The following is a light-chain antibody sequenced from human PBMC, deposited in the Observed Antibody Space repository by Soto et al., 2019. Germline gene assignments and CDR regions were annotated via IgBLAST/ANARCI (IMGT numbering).Light chain of an antibody. CDR1: QSVSSN. Sequence: EIVLTQSPATLSVSPGERPNLSCRASQSVSSNLAWYQQKPGQAPRLLSYGASTRATGIPARFSGSGSGTEFTLTISSLQSEDFAVYYCQQYNNWPPKTFGQGTKVDIK. V-gene: IGKV3-15*01. CDR2: GAS. J-gene: IGKJ1*01. CDR3: QQYNNWPPKT.